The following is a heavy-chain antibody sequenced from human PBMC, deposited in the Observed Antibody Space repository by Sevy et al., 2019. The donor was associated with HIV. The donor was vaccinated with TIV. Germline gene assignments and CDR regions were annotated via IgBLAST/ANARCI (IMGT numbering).Heavy chain of an antibody. V-gene: IGHV3-23*01. J-gene: IGHJ4*02. CDR2: VIGNGTIT. Sequence: GGSLRLSCAASGFTFRSYAMTWVRQAPGKGLEWVSSVIGNGTITYSEDSVKGRFTISRDNSKNTVYLQMNSRRADDTAVYYCAKGGPYSSSWSDYWGQGTLVTVSS. D-gene: IGHD6-13*01. CDR1: GFTFRSYA. CDR3: AKGGPYSSSWSDY.